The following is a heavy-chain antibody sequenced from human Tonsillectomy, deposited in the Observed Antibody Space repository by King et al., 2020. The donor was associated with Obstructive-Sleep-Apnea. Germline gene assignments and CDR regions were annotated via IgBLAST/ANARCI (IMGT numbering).Heavy chain of an antibody. CDR3: AKDVSYVRGAIDY. V-gene: IGHV3-9*01. CDR1: GFTFDDYA. D-gene: IGHD3-10*02. CDR2: ISCNSGSI. Sequence: DVQLVESGGVLVQPGRSLRLSCAASGFTFDDYAMHWVRQAPGKGREWVSGISCNSGSICYAESVKGRFTISRDNAKNSLYLQMNSLRAEDTALYYCAKDVSYVRGAIDYWGQGTLVTVSS. J-gene: IGHJ4*02.